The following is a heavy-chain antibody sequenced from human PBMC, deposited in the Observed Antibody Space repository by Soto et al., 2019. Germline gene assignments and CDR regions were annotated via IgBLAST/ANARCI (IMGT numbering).Heavy chain of an antibody. D-gene: IGHD6-19*01. CDR1: GFTFSSYA. J-gene: IGHJ5*02. CDR2: ISGNGGST. CDR3: AKDSDMWHSST. V-gene: IGHV3-23*01. Sequence: GGSLRLSCAASGFTFSSYAMSWVRQAPGKGLEWVSAISGNGGSTYYAESVKGRFTISRDTSKNTLYLQMNSLRAEDTAVYYCAKDSDMWHSSTWGQGTLVTVSS.